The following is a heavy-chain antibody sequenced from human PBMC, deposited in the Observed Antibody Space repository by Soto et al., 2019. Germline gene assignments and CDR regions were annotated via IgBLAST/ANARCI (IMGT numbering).Heavy chain of an antibody. CDR3: ARGRTYYHDSSGYYFFDY. CDR1: GGSIGSYY. CDR2: IYNRENT. V-gene: IGHV4-4*07. J-gene: IGHJ4*02. D-gene: IGHD3-22*01. Sequence: PSETLSLTCTVSGGSIGSYYWSWIRQPAGKGLEWIGHIYNRENTNYNPSLKSRVTLSVDTSRNQFSLKLSSVTAADTAVYYCARGRTYYHDSSGYYFFDYWGQGTLVTVFS.